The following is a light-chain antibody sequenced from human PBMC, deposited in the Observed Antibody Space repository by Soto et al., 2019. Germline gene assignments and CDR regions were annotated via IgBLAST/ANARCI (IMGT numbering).Light chain of an antibody. V-gene: IGKV3-15*01. J-gene: IGKJ5*01. Sequence: EIVMTQSTATLSVSPGERATLSCRASQSVSTNLAWYQQKPGQAPRLLIYGASTRATDIPDRFSGSGSGTEFTLTITSLQSEDFAVYYCQHYNNWPPWITFGQGTRLEIK. CDR3: QHYNNWPPWIT. CDR1: QSVSTN. CDR2: GAS.